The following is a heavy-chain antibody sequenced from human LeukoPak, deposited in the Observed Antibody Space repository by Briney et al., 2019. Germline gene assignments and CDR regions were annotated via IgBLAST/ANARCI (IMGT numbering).Heavy chain of an antibody. D-gene: IGHD3-10*01. CDR2: ISSNGGST. CDR1: GFTFSSYA. Sequence: GGFLRLSCAASGFTFSSYAMHWVRQAPGKGLEYVSAISSNGGSTYYANSVKGRFTISRDNSKNTLYLQMGSLRAEDMAVYYCARTRITMVRGVISGYYYMDVWGKGTTVTVSS. J-gene: IGHJ6*03. V-gene: IGHV3-64*01. CDR3: ARTRITMVRGVISGYYYMDV.